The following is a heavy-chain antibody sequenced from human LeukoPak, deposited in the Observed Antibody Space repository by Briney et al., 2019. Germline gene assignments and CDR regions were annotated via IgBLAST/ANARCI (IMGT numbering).Heavy chain of an antibody. Sequence: SETLSLTCTISGGSISSYFWSWIRQPPGKGLEWIGYIYYIGSTNYNPSLKSRVTISVDKSISTAYLQWSSLKASDTAMYYCARHSSGWYVWGQGTLVTVSS. CDR1: GGSISSYF. D-gene: IGHD6-19*01. CDR2: IYYIGST. CDR3: ARHSSGWYV. V-gene: IGHV4-59*08. J-gene: IGHJ4*02.